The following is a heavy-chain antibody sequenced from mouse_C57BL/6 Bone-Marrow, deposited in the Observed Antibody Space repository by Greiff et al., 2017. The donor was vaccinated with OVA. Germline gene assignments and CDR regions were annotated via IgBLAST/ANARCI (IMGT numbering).Heavy chain of an antibody. CDR2: IDPSDSYT. J-gene: IGHJ3*01. Sequence: VQLQQPGAELVKPGASVKLSCKASGYTFTSYWMQWVKQRPGQGLEWIGEIDPSDSYTNYNQKFKGKATLTVDTSSSTAYMQLSSLTSEDSAVYYCARGLYYDYDGWFAYWGQRTLVTVSA. D-gene: IGHD2-4*01. V-gene: IGHV1-50*01. CDR1: GYTFTSYW. CDR3: ARGLYYDYDGWFAY.